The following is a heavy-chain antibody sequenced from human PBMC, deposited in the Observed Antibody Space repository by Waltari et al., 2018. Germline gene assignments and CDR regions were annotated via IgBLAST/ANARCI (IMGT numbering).Heavy chain of an antibody. CDR3: ARRPLWFGELGFDY. CDR1: GGSFSGYY. J-gene: IGHJ4*02. Sequence: QVQLQQWGAGLLKPSETLSLTCAVYGGSFSGYYWSWIRQPPGKGQEWIGEINHSGSTNYTPSLKSRVTISVDTSKNQFSLKLSSVTAADTAVYYCARRPLWFGELGFDYWGQGTLVTVSS. D-gene: IGHD3-10*01. V-gene: IGHV4-34*01. CDR2: INHSGST.